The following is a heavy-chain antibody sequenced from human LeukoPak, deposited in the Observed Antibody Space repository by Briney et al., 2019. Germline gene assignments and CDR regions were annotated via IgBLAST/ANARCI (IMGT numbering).Heavy chain of an antibody. D-gene: IGHD5-12*01. CDR3: ARALYSGSSRAEGY. CDR2: ISSSGSTI. V-gene: IGHV3-48*03. Sequence: GGSLRLSCAASGFTFSSYEMNWVRQAPGKGLEWVSYISSSGSTIYYADSVKGRFTISRGNAKNSLYLQMNSLRAEDTAVYYCARALYSGSSRAEGYWGQGTLVTVSS. CDR1: GFTFSSYE. J-gene: IGHJ4*02.